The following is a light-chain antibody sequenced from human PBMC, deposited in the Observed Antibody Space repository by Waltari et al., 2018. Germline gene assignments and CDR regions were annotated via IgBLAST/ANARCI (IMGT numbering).Light chain of an antibody. Sequence: QSVLTQPPSVSAAPGQKVTISCSGRSSNIGNDYVSRYQRPPGTAPKLFIYENNKRPSGIPDRFSGSKSGTSATLGITGLQTGDEADYYCGTWDTSLSALIFGGGTKLTVL. CDR2: ENN. V-gene: IGLV1-51*02. CDR3: GTWDTSLSALI. CDR1: SSNIGNDY. J-gene: IGLJ2*01.